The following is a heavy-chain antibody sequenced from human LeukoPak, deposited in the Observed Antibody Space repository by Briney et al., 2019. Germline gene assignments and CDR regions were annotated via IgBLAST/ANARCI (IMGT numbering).Heavy chain of an antibody. CDR1: GGSISSYY. CDR2: IYTSGST. V-gene: IGHV4-4*07. D-gene: IGHD2-2*02. Sequence: ASETLSLTCTVSGGSISSYYWSWIRQPAGKGLEWIGRIYTSGSTNYNPSLKSRVTMSVDTSKNQFSLKLSSVTAADTAVYYCARAPDGYCSSTSCYTGFDYWGQGTLVTVSS. CDR3: ARAPDGYCSSTSCYTGFDY. J-gene: IGHJ4*02.